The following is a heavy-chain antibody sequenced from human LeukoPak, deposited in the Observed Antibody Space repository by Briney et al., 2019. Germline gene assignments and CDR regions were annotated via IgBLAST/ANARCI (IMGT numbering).Heavy chain of an antibody. J-gene: IGHJ4*02. CDR1: GFTFTICA. D-gene: IGHD3-10*01. Sequence: PGGSLRLSCAASGFTFTICAMNWVRQAPGKGLEWVSGISGSGSSTYYADSVKGRFTISRDSSKNTVYLQMSSLRAEDTAVYYCAKAEGSYKTLIDYWGQGTLVTVSS. CDR3: AKAEGSYKTLIDY. CDR2: ISGSGSST. V-gene: IGHV3-23*01.